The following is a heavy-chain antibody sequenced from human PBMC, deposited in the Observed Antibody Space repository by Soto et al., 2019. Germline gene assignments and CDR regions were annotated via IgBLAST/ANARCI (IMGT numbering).Heavy chain of an antibody. V-gene: IGHV3-30*18. CDR1: GFTFSSYG. Sequence: PGGSLRLSCAASGFTFSSYGIHWVRQAPGKGLGWVAVISYDGSNKYYADSVKGRFTISRDNSKNTLYLQMNSLRAEDTAVYYCAKRSASSDYWGQGTLVTVSS. J-gene: IGHJ4*02. D-gene: IGHD3-10*01. CDR3: AKRSASSDY. CDR2: ISYDGSNK.